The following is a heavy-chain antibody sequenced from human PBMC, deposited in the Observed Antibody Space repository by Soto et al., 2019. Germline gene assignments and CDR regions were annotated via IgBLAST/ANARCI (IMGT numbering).Heavy chain of an antibody. J-gene: IGHJ5*02. CDR1: GGSFSGYY. V-gene: IGHV4-34*01. CDR2: INHSGST. D-gene: IGHD6-13*01. Sequence: KPSETLSLISAVYGGSFSGYYWSWIRQPPGKGLEWIGEINHSGSTNYNPSLKSRVTISVDTSKNQFSLKLSSVTAADTAVYYCARGHIAAASTSNWFDPWGEGTLVTVSS. CDR3: ARGHIAAASTSNWFDP.